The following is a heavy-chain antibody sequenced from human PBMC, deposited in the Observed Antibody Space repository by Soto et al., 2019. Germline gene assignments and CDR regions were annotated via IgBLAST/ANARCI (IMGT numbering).Heavy chain of an antibody. CDR3: AKCDRVYSSGYCPVDY. J-gene: IGHJ4*02. V-gene: IGHV3-30*18. D-gene: IGHD3-22*01. CDR1: GFTFSSYG. Sequence: QVQLVESGGGVVQPGRSLRLSCAGSGFTFSSYGMHWVRQAPGKGLEWVAVISYDGSNKYYADSVKGRFTISRDNSKNTLYLQMNSLRAEDTAVYYCAKCDRVYSSGYCPVDYWGQGTLVTVSS. CDR2: ISYDGSNK.